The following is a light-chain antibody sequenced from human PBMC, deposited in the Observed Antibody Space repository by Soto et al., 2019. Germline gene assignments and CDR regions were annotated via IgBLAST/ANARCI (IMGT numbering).Light chain of an antibody. Sequence: QSVLTQPASVSGSPGQSITISCTGTSSDVGAYNYVSWYQQHPGKAPKLMIYEVSNRPSGVSNRFSGSKSVNTASLTISGLQAEDEGDYYCSSYTSGSTWVFGGGTKVTVL. V-gene: IGLV2-14*01. CDR2: EVS. CDR3: SSYTSGSTWV. J-gene: IGLJ3*02. CDR1: SSDVGAYNY.